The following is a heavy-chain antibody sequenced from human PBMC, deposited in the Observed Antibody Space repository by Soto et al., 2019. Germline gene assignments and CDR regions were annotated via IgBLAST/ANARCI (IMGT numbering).Heavy chain of an antibody. V-gene: IGHV1-3*01. CDR2: INPDNGNT. J-gene: IGHJ5*02. D-gene: IGHD2-15*01. CDR3: ARGIATGQLDP. CDR1: GYTFTRYT. Sequence: ASVKVSCNASGYTFTRYTMNWVRQAPGQRLEWMGWINPDNGNTKSSQKFQDRVIITRDTSASTAYMDLSSLRSEDTAVYYCARGIATGQLDPWGQGTLVTVSS.